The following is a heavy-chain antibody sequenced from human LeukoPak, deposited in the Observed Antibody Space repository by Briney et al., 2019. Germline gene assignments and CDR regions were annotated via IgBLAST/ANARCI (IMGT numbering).Heavy chain of an antibody. V-gene: IGHV1-2*02. J-gene: IGHJ4*02. CDR1: GYTFTGYY. CDR3: ARSPLYGDYDY. Sequence: ASVKVSCKASGYTFTGYYLHWVRQPPRQGLEWMGWINPNSGGTNYAQKFQDRVTMTRDTSISTAYMELSRLKSDDTAMYYCARSPLYGDYDYWGQGTLVTVSS. D-gene: IGHD4-17*01. CDR2: INPNSGGT.